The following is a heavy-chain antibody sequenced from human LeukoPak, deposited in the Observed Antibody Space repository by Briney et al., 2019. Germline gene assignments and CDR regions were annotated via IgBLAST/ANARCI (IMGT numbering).Heavy chain of an antibody. CDR3: ARVNPTSSGFYAY. D-gene: IGHD3-22*01. J-gene: IGHJ4*02. V-gene: IGHV3-33*01. CDR2: IWYDGSNK. Sequence: GGSLRLSCAASGFTFSKYGMHWVRQAPGKGLEWVAVIWYDGSNKYYADSVKGRFTISRDNSKNTLHLQMNSLRAEDTAVYYCARVNPTSSGFYAYWGQGTLVTVSS. CDR1: GFTFSKYG.